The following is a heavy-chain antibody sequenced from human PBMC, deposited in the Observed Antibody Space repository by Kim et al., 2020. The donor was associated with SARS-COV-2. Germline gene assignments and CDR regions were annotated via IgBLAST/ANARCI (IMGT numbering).Heavy chain of an antibody. CDR1: GGTFSSYA. Sequence: SVKVSCKASGGTFSSYAISWVRQAPGQGLEWMGGIIPIFGTANYAQKFQGRVTITADESTSTAYMELSSLRSEDTAVYYCARGMILELRYYYGMDVWGQGTTVTVSS. CDR2: IIPIFGTA. D-gene: IGHD1-7*01. CDR3: ARGMILELRYYYGMDV. V-gene: IGHV1-69*13. J-gene: IGHJ6*02.